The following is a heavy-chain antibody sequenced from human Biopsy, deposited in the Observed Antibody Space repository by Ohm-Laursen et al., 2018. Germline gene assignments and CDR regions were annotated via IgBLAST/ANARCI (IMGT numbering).Heavy chain of an antibody. J-gene: IGHJ4*02. Sequence: SVKVSCKVSGYTLTDLSMHWVRQAPGKGLEWMGGFAPENGKTIYARKFQGRVTMTEDTSTDTAYMELSNLRSEDTAVYYCAGDINNWNVDYWGQGTLVIVSS. CDR3: AGDINNWNVDY. V-gene: IGHV1-24*01. CDR2: FAPENGKT. D-gene: IGHD1-20*01. CDR1: GYTLTDLS.